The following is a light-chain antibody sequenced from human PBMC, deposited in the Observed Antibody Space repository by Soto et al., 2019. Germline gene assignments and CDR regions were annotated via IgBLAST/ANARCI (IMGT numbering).Light chain of an antibody. CDR1: QGISSY. Sequence: IQLTQSPSSLSASVGDRVTITCRASQGISSYLAWYQQKPGKAPKLLIYAASTLQSGVPSRFSGSGSGTDFTLTIISLQPEEFATYDCQQLNSYPLTSGGGTNVDIK. V-gene: IGKV1-9*01. CDR2: AAS. J-gene: IGKJ4*01. CDR3: QQLNSYPLT.